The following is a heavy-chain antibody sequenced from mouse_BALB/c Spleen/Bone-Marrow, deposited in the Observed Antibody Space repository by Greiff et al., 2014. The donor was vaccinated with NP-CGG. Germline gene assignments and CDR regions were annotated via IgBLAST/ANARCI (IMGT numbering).Heavy chain of an antibody. CDR1: GFSLTTYG. Sequence: VKVEESGPDLVAPSQGLSITCTVSGFSLTTYGVHWVRQPPGKGLEWLVVIWSDGSTTYNSLLKSRLSISKDNSKSQVFLKMNSLQTDDTAMYFCARHERGYPYAMDYWGQGTSVTVSS. J-gene: IGHJ4*01. D-gene: IGHD2-2*01. CDR2: IWSDGST. CDR3: ARHERGYPYAMDY. V-gene: IGHV2-6-2*01.